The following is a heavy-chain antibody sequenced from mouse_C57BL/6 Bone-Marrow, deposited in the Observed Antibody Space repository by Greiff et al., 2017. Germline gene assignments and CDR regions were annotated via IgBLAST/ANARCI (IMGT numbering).Heavy chain of an antibody. D-gene: IGHD4-1*02. CDR1: GFTFSDFY. Sequence: EVKVVESGGGLVQSGRSLRLSCATSGFTFSDFYMEWVRQAPGKGLEWIAASRNKANDYTTEYSASVKGRFIVSRDTSQSILYLQMNALRAEDTAIYYCARDPNWPGAMDYWGQGTSVTVSS. CDR3: ARDPNWPGAMDY. CDR2: SRNKANDYTT. V-gene: IGHV7-1*01. J-gene: IGHJ4*01.